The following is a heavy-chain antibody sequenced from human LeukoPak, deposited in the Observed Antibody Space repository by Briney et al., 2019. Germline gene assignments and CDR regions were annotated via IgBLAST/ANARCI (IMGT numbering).Heavy chain of an antibody. V-gene: IGHV3-23*01. J-gene: IGHJ3*02. CDR2: ISGSGGST. D-gene: IGHD5-18*01. CDR3: AREGDTAYAFDI. CDR1: GFTFSSYA. Sequence: PGGSLRLSCAASGFTFSSYAMCWVRQAPGKGLEWVSAISGSGGSTYYADSVKGRFTISRDNAKNSLYLQMNSLRAEDTAVYYCAREGDTAYAFDIWGQGTMVTVSS.